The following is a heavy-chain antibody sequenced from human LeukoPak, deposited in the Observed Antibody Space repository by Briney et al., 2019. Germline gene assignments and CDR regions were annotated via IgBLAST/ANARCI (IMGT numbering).Heavy chain of an antibody. J-gene: IGHJ5*02. CDR3: ARIIAVAAAPGWVDP. CDR1: GGSISSSGYY. CDR2: IYYSGST. V-gene: IGHV4-39*01. Sequence: SETLSLTCTVSGGSISSSGYYWGWIRQPPGKGLEWIGNIYYSGSTYYNPSLTSRVTLSVDTSKNQFSLKLSSVPAADTAVYYCARIIAVAAAPGWVDPWGQGTLVTVSS. D-gene: IGHD6-13*01.